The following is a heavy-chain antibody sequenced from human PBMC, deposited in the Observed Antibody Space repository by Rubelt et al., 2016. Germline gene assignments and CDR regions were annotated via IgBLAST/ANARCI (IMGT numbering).Heavy chain of an antibody. J-gene: IGHJ4*02. D-gene: IGHD3-3*01. CDR1: GGSISSSSYY. Sequence: QVQLQQWGAGLLKPSETLSLTCTVSGGSISSSSYYWGWIRQPPGKGLEWIGSIYYSGSTYYNPSLKSRVTISVDTSKNHFALKLSSVTAADTAVYYCARGRFLEWLPPDYWGQGTLVTVSS. CDR3: ARGRFLEWLPPDY. V-gene: IGHV4-39*02. CDR2: IYYSGST.